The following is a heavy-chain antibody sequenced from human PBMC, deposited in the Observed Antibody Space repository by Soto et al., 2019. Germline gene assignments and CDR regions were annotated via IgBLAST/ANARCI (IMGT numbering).Heavy chain of an antibody. J-gene: IGHJ4*02. V-gene: IGHV3-23*01. CDR3: AKRRRYYYDSSGYYYFDY. CDR2: ISGSGGST. CDR1: GFTFSSYA. Sequence: EVQLLESGGGLVQPGGSLRLSCAASGFTFSSYAMSWVRQAPGKGLEWVSAISGSGGSTYYADSVKGRFTIPRDNSKNTLYLQMNSLRAEDTAVYYCAKRRRYYYDSSGYYYFDYWGQGTLVTVSS. D-gene: IGHD3-22*01.